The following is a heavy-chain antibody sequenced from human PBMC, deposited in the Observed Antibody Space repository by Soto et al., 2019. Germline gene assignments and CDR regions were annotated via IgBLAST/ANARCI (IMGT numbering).Heavy chain of an antibody. CDR1: GYTFTSAF. Sequence: QVRLVQSGAEVRKPGASVKVSCKASGYTFTSAFIHWLRLAPGQGPEWMGMINPSGGVTSYAHPFEGRISMTSDTSTSTGYMDMSSLRSDDTAIFYCARQAVFSSSYFFAHWGQGTLVTVSS. D-gene: IGHD6-6*01. CDR2: INPSGGVT. V-gene: IGHV1-46*01. CDR3: ARQAVFSSSYFFAH. J-gene: IGHJ4*02.